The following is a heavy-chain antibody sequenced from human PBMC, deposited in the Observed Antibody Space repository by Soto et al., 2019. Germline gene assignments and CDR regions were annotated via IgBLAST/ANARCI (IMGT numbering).Heavy chain of an antibody. CDR2: ISTGSVNT. D-gene: IGHD5-12*01. J-gene: IGHJ4*02. CDR3: ARDVGGFHAMFDY. V-gene: IGHV3-23*01. Sequence: GGSLRLSCAASRFIFRDYAMSWVRQTPGKGLEWVSTISTGSVNTHYADSIEGRFTISRDDSRNTLYLQMNSLRAEDTALYYCARDVGGFHAMFDYWGQGTQVTVSS. CDR1: RFIFRDYA.